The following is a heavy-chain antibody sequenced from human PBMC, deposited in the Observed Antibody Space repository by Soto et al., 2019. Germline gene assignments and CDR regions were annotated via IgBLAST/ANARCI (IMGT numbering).Heavy chain of an antibody. CDR1: GGSISSSNW. CDR3: ARFYGSGSYYGDNWFDP. D-gene: IGHD3-10*01. CDR2: IYHSGST. J-gene: IGHJ5*02. Sequence: PSETLSLTCAVSGGSISSSNWWSWVRQPPGKGLEWIGEIYHSGSTNYNPSLKSRVTISVDKSKNQFSLKLSSVTAADTAVYYCARFYGSGSYYGDNWFDPWGQGTLVTV. V-gene: IGHV4-4*02.